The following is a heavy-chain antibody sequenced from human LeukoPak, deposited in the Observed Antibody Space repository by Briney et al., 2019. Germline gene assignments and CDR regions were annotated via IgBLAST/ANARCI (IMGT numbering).Heavy chain of an antibody. V-gene: IGHV4-39*01. CDR1: GVSISSSSYY. J-gene: IGHJ4*02. CDR2: IYYSGST. Sequence: SETLSLTCTVSGVSISSSSYYWGWIRQPPGKGLEWIGSIYYSGSTYYNPSLKSRVTISVDTSKNQFSLKLSSVTAADTAVYYCARHQKAGTMILLFDYWGQGTLVTVSS. D-gene: IGHD3-22*01. CDR3: ARHQKAGTMILLFDY.